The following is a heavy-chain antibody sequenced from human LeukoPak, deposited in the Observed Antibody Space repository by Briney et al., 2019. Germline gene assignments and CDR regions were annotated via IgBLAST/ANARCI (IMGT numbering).Heavy chain of an antibody. D-gene: IGHD3-10*01. Sequence: SETLSLTCTVSGDSISSYYWSWLRQPPGKGLEWIGNIFYSGSTYYSPSLRSRVTISLDTSRNQFSLKLNSVTAADTAVYYCAKSNGYGLVDIWGQGTMVTVSS. CDR3: AKSNGYGLVDI. V-gene: IGHV4-59*12. J-gene: IGHJ3*02. CDR1: GDSISSYY. CDR2: IFYSGST.